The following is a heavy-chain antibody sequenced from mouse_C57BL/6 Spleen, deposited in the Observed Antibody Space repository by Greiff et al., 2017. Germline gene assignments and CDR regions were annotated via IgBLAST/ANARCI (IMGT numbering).Heavy chain of an antibody. Sequence: QVQLQQPGTELVKPGASVKLSCKASGYTFTSYWMHWVKQRPGRGLEWIGNINPSNGGTNYNEKFKSKATLTVDKSSSTAYMQLSSLTSEDSAVYYCAPEVYGNSDYFDYWGQGTTLTVSS. CDR2: INPSNGGT. D-gene: IGHD2-10*02. V-gene: IGHV1-53*01. J-gene: IGHJ2*01. CDR3: APEVYGNSDYFDY. CDR1: GYTFTSYW.